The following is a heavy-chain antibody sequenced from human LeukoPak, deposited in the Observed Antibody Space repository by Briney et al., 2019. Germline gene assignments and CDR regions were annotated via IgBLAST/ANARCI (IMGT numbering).Heavy chain of an antibody. J-gene: IGHJ4*02. CDR2: ISGSGTYS. Sequence: GGSLRLSCAASGFTFSDYTMIWVRQAPGKGLEWVSSISGSGTYSYYTDSVKGRFTISRDNSKNTLHLQMNSLRAEDTALYYCAKDTGGSCYSAIAYWGQGALVTVST. V-gene: IGHV3-23*01. CDR1: GFTFSDYT. CDR3: AKDTGGSCYSAIAY. D-gene: IGHD2-15*01.